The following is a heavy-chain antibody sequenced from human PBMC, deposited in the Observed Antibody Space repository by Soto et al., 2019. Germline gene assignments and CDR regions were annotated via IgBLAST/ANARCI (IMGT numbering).Heavy chain of an antibody. J-gene: IGHJ4*02. Sequence: QITLKESGPTLVKPTQPLTLTCTFSGFSLSTSGVAVGWIRQPPGKTLEWFALIYWNDDKRYSPSLKSRLTISRDTSNNQVVLTMSNMDTVDTATYFCAHDTCCWLFIFDYLGQGIPVTVSS. CDR2: IYWNDDK. CDR3: AHDTCCWLFIFDY. V-gene: IGHV2-5*01. D-gene: IGHD2-2*02. CDR1: GFSLSTSGVA.